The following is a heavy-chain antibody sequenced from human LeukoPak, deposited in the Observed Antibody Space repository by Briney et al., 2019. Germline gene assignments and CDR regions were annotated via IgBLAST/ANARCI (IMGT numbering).Heavy chain of an antibody. D-gene: IGHD3-3*01. V-gene: IGHV4-59*01. J-gene: IGHJ4*02. Sequence: SETLSLTCTVSGGSISSYYWSWIRQPPGKGLEWIGYIYYSGSTNYNPSLKSRVTISVDTSKNQFSLKLSSVTAADTAVYYCARTAPRAPTYNAFWSGYYTAHFVNSGPGTPVTVSP. CDR1: GGSISSYY. CDR2: IYYSGST. CDR3: ARTAPRAPTYNAFWSGYYTAHFVN.